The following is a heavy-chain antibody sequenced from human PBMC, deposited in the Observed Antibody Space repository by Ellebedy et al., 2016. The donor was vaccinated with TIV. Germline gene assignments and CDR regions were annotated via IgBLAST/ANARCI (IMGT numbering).Heavy chain of an antibody. CDR2: VTSKIDGGTT. D-gene: IGHD1-26*01. CDR3: STVGLVGATTDY. V-gene: IGHV3-15*07. J-gene: IGHJ4*02. Sequence: GESLKISCAASGFTFSNAWMTWVRQAPGMGLEWFGRVTSKIDGGTTDCAAPVKGRFTISRDDSKNTLYLQMNSLKTEDTAVYYCSTVGLVGATTDYWGQGTLVTVSS. CDR1: GFTFSNAW.